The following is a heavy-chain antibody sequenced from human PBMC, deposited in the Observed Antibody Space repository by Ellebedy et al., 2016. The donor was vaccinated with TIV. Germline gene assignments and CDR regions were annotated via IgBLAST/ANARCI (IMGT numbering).Heavy chain of an antibody. D-gene: IGHD6-13*01. CDR2: IIPIFGTA. CDR1: GYTFTSYG. Sequence: ASVKVSCKASGYTFTSYGISWVRQAPGQGLEWMGGIIPIFGTANYAQKFQGRVTITADESTSTAYMELSSLRSEDTAVYYCARDKSWYSSTDWCFDLWGRGTLVTVSS. CDR3: ARDKSWYSSTDWCFDL. V-gene: IGHV1-69*13. J-gene: IGHJ2*01.